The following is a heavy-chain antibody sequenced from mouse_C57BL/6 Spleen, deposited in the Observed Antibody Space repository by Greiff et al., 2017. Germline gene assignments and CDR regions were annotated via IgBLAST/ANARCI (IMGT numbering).Heavy chain of an antibody. CDR2: INPSNGGT. V-gene: IGHV1-53*01. D-gene: IGHD2-14*01. CDR1: GYTFTSYW. CDR3: ASMGTTGKGY. Sequence: QVQLQQPGPELVKPGASVKLSCKASGYTFTSYWMHWVKQRPGQGLEWIGNINPSNGGTKYTEKFKSKATLTVDKSSSTAYMQLSSLTSEDSAVFDCASMGTTGKGYWGQGTTLTVSS. J-gene: IGHJ2*01.